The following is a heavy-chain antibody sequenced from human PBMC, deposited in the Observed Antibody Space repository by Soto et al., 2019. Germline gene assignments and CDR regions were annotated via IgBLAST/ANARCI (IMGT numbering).Heavy chain of an antibody. CDR3: ARVVVSYYDSSGYYYFDY. D-gene: IGHD3-22*01. CDR1: GGSISSSNW. J-gene: IGHJ4*02. V-gene: IGHV4-4*02. CDR2: IYHSGST. Sequence: SETLSLTCAVSGGSISSSNWWSWVRQPPGKGLEWIGEIYHSGSTNYNPSLKSRVTISVDTSKNQFSLKLSSVTAADTAVYYCARVVVSYYDSSGYYYFDYWGQGTLVTVSS.